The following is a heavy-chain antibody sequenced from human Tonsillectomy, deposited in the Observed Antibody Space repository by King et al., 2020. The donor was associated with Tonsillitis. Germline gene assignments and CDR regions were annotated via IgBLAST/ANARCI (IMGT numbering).Heavy chain of an antibody. D-gene: IGHD1-26*01. J-gene: IGHJ1*01. CDR1: GYNFTNYW. CDR2: IFPGDSDA. V-gene: IGHV5-51*01. Sequence: QLVQSGAEVKKPGESLKISCKASGYNFTNYWIAWVRQMPGRGLEWMGIIFPGDSDARYSPSFQGQVTISATKSITTAYLQWSSLKASDTALYFCVRPYSNSYYQKPGAEYFQYWGRGTLVTVSS. CDR3: VRPYSNSYYQKPGAEYFQY.